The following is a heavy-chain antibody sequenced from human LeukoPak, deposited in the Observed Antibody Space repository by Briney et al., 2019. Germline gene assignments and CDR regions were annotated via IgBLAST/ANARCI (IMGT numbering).Heavy chain of an antibody. V-gene: IGHV3-7*01. J-gene: IGHJ4*02. CDR1: GFTFSSYW. D-gene: IGHD3-3*01. CDR3: ARGNYDFWSGYHRPPYYFDY. Sequence: PGGSLRLSCAASGFTFSSYWMSWVRQAPGKGLEWVANIKQDGSEEYYVDSVKGRFTISRDNAKNSLYLQMNSLRAEDTAVYYCARGNYDFWSGYHRPPYYFDYWGQGTLVTVSS. CDR2: IKQDGSEE.